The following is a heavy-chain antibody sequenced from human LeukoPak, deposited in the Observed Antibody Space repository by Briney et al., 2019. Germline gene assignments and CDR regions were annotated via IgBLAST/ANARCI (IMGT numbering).Heavy chain of an antibody. J-gene: IGHJ4*02. CDR2: VYYSGST. CDR3: ARHLCGGGSCYSWGNFDY. CDR1: GGSIGSYY. D-gene: IGHD2-15*01. Sequence: SETLSLTCTVSGGSIGSYYWSWIRQPPGKGLEWIGYVYYSGSTNYNPSLKSRVTISVDTSKNQLPLKLSSVTAADTAVYYCARHLCGGGSCYSWGNFDYWGQGTLVTVSS. V-gene: IGHV4-59*08.